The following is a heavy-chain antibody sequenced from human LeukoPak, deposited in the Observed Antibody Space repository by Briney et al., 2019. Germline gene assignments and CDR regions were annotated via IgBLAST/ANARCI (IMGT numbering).Heavy chain of an antibody. CDR2: ISGSGGST. CDR1: GFTFSSYA. V-gene: IGHV3-23*01. J-gene: IGHJ6*03. Sequence: PGGSLRLSCAASGFTFSSYAMSWVRQAPGKGLEWVSAISGSGGSTYYADSVKGRFTISRDNSKNTLYLQMNSLRAEDTAVYYCAKDNYGSGIYYMDVWGKGTTVTISS. D-gene: IGHD3-10*01. CDR3: AKDNYGSGIYYMDV.